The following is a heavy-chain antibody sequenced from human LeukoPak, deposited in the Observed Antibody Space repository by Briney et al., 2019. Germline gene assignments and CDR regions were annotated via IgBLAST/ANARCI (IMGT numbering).Heavy chain of an antibody. CDR3: AKVLQTYGDFDY. V-gene: IGHV3-23*01. CDR1: GFTFSDYF. CDR2: ISGSGGST. D-gene: IGHD4-17*01. J-gene: IGHJ4*02. Sequence: GGSLRLSCAASGFTFSDYFMSWIRQAPGKGLEWVSAISGSGGSTYYADSVKGRFTISRDNSKNTLYLQMNSLRAEDTAVYYCAKVLQTYGDFDYWGQGTLVTVSS.